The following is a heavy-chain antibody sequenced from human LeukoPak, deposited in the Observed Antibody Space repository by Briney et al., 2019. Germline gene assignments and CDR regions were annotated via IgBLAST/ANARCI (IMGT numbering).Heavy chain of an antibody. CDR3: ARGHSRRHYYYMDV. Sequence: ASVRVSCKASGYTFTGYYMHWVRQAPGQGLEWMGWINPNSGGTNYAQKFQGRVTMTRDTSISTAYMELSRLRSDDTAVYYCARGHSRRHYYYMDVWGKGTTVTVSS. D-gene: IGHD1-26*01. J-gene: IGHJ6*03. V-gene: IGHV1-2*02. CDR1: GYTFTGYY. CDR2: INPNSGGT.